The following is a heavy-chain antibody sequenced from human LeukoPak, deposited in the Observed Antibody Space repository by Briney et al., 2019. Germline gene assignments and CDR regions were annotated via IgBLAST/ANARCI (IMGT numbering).Heavy chain of an antibody. Sequence: SETLSLTCTVSGGSISGHYWTWIRQPPGKGLEWIGQIHYSGRPDYNPSLKSRVTISVDTSKNQLSLKVTSVTGTDTAVYYCARFGVDYDMDVWGQGTTVTVSS. D-gene: IGHD3-16*01. CDR1: GGSISGHY. CDR2: IHYSGRP. J-gene: IGHJ6*02. V-gene: IGHV4-59*11. CDR3: ARFGVDYDMDV.